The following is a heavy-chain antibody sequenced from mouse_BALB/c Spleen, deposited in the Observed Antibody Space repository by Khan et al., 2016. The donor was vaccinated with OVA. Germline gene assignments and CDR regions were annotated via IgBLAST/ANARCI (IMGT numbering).Heavy chain of an antibody. D-gene: IGHD1-1*02. V-gene: IGHV5-4*02. Sequence: EVELVESGGGLVKPGGSLKLSCAASGFTFSDYYMYWVRQTPEKRLEWVATISDGGSYTYYPDSVKGRFTISRDNAKNNLYLQMSSLKSEDTARYDGARAGYGGLAYWGQGTLVTVSA. J-gene: IGHJ3*01. CDR1: GFTFSDYY. CDR2: ISDGGSYT. CDR3: ARAGYGGLAY.